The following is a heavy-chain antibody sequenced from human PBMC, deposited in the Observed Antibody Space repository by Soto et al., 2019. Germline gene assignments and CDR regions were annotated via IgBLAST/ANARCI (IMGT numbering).Heavy chain of an antibody. D-gene: IGHD5-12*01. CDR2: ISGGGST. Sequence: EVQLSESGGGLVQPGGSLRLSCGGAGFTFSGSAVSWVRQAPGRGLEWVSGISGGGSTEYADSVKGRFGISRADSKDTVYLYMNSLRDDDTAVYYCARQKGDIVARPPDHWGQGILVTVSS. CDR1: GFTFSGSA. V-gene: IGHV3-23*01. J-gene: IGHJ4*02. CDR3: ARQKGDIVARPPDH.